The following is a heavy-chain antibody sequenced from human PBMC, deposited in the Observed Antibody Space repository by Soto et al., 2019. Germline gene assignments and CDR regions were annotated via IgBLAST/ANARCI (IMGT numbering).Heavy chain of an antibody. CDR2: INPSGGST. J-gene: IGHJ4*02. V-gene: IGHV1-46*03. CDR3: ARGGWSAVTPVDY. D-gene: IGHD4-17*01. CDR1: GGTFSTYA. Sequence: ASVKVSCKTSGGTFSTYAIYWARQAPGQGLEWMGIINPSGGSTSYAQKFQGRVTMTRDTSTSTVYMELSSLRSEDTAVYYCARGGWSAVTPVDYWGQGTLVTVSS.